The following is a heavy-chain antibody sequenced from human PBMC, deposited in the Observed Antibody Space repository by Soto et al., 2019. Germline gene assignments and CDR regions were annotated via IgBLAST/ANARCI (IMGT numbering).Heavy chain of an antibody. J-gene: IGHJ6*02. CDR1: GFTFSNYG. CDR2: ISSDGSNK. V-gene: IGHV3-30*03. D-gene: IGHD2-2*01. CDR3: ASLGYCTSTSCQTRYYYYGMDV. Sequence: QVQLVESGGGVVQPGRSLRLSCAASGFTFSNYGMHWVRQAPGKGLEWVAVISSDGSNKYYADSVKGRFTISRDNSRNTLYPQMNSLRAEDTAVYYCASLGYCTSTSCQTRYYYYGMDVWGQGTAVTVSS.